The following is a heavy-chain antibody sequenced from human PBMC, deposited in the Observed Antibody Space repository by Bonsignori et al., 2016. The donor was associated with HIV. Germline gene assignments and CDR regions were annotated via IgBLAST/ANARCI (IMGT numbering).Heavy chain of an antibody. J-gene: IGHJ6*03. CDR3: ATRALYCSSTSCYVADGWEIYYYYMDV. CDR1: GGTFSSYA. D-gene: IGHD2-2*01. V-gene: IGHV1-69*13. CDR2: IIPIFGTA. Sequence: SVKVSCKASGGTFSSYAISWVRQAPGQGLEWMGGIIPIFGTANYAQKFQGRVTITADESTSTAYMELSSLRSEDTAVYYCATRALYCSSTSCYVADGWEIYYYYMDVWGKGTTVTVSS.